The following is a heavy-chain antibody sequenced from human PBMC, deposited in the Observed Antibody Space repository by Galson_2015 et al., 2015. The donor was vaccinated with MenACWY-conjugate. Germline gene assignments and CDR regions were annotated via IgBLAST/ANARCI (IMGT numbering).Heavy chain of an antibody. Sequence: FTFSNYWMHWVRQVPGKGLVWLSRINGDGSVTNYADSVKDRFTISRDNAKNTLYLQMNSLRPEDTAVFYCAKSRGASFYFDSWGQGTLVTVSS. D-gene: IGHD1-26*01. J-gene: IGHJ4*02. CDR2: INGDGSVT. V-gene: IGHV3-74*01. CDR1: FTFSNYW. CDR3: AKSRGASFYFDS.